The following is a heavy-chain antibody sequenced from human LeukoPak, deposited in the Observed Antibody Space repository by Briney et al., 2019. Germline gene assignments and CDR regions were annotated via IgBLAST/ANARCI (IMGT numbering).Heavy chain of an antibody. Sequence: ASVKVSCKASGYTFTGYYMHWVRQAPGRGLEWMGWINPNSGGTNYAQKFQGRVTMTRDTSISTAYMELSSLRSEDTAVYYCAGHCSSTSCYAIDTENWFDPWGQGTLVTVSS. J-gene: IGHJ5*02. D-gene: IGHD2-2*01. CDR3: AGHCSSTSCYAIDTENWFDP. CDR2: INPNSGGT. CDR1: GYTFTGYY. V-gene: IGHV1-2*02.